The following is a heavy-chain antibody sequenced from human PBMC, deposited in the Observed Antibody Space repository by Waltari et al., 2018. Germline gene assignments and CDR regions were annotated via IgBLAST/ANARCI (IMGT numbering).Heavy chain of an antibody. Sequence: QMQLQESGPGLVKPSGTLSLTCTVSGGSISSSSYYWGWIRQPPGTGREWIGRRYYSGSTYYHPSLKSRVTISVDTSKNQYSLKLSSVAAADTAVYCCARVGSSGDFDYWGQGTLVTVSS. J-gene: IGHJ4*02. CDR1: GGSISSSSYY. V-gene: IGHV4-39*07. CDR3: ARVGSSGDFDY. D-gene: IGHD6-25*01. CDR2: RYYSGST.